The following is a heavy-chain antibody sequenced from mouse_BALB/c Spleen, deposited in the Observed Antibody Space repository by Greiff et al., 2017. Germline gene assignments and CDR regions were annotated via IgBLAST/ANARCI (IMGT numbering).Heavy chain of an antibody. V-gene: IGHV5-17*02. Sequence: EVQGVESGGGLVQPGGSRKLSCAASGFTFSSFGMHWVRQAPEKGLEWVAYISSGSSTIYYADTVKGRFTISRDNPKNTLFLQMTSLRSEDTAMYYCARSDYDYDGEYFDYWGQGTTLTVSS. J-gene: IGHJ2*01. D-gene: IGHD2-4*01. CDR2: ISSGSSTI. CDR1: GFTFSSFG. CDR3: ARSDYDYDGEYFDY.